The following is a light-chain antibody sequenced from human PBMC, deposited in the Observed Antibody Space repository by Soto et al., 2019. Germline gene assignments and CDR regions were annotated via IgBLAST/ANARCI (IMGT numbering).Light chain of an antibody. CDR1: NSNIGTKT. V-gene: IGLV1-44*01. J-gene: IGLJ7*01. Sequence: QSVLTQPPSASGTPGQRVIISCSGSNSNIGTKTVNWYQQLPGTAPKLLIFFNNQRPSGVPVRFSGSKSGTSASLTISGLRSEDEATYYCATWDDSLSGFVVFGGGTQLTVL. CDR3: ATWDDSLSGFVV. CDR2: FNN.